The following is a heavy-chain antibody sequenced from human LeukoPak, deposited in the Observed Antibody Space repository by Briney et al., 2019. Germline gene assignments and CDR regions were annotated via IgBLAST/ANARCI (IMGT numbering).Heavy chain of an antibody. Sequence: GGSLRLSCAASGFTFRSYSMNWVRQAPGKGLEWVSSISSSNNYIYYADSVKGRFTISRDNAKNSLDLQMNSLRAEDTAVYYCARVGTDDAFDTWGQGTMVTVSS. CDR3: ARVGTDDAFDT. CDR1: GFTFRSYS. J-gene: IGHJ3*02. D-gene: IGHD1-26*01. V-gene: IGHV3-21*01. CDR2: ISSSNNYI.